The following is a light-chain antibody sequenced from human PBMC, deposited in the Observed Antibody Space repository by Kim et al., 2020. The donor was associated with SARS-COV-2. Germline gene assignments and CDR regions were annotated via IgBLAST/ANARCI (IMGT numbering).Light chain of an antibody. V-gene: IGKV3-15*01. CDR2: DAS. CDR1: QSVSNN. Sequence: ETVMTQSPDTLSVSPGERATLSCRASQSVSNNLAWYEQKRGQAPRLLIYDASTRATGIPARFSGSGSGTEFTLTISSLQSEDFAVYYCHKYNNWPQTFGQGTKLEI. J-gene: IGKJ2*01. CDR3: HKYNNWPQT.